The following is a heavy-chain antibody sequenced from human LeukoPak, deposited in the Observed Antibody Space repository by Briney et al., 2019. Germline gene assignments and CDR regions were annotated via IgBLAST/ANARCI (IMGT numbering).Heavy chain of an antibody. CDR3: AKDRDIYWYDSSGYFDY. CDR1: GLSFNSYA. V-gene: IGHV3-23*01. CDR2: ISSSGGST. J-gene: IGHJ4*02. Sequence: LSRSPSGLSFNSYAMSWVRPAPGKGLEWVSAISSSGGSTYYADSVKGQFTISKDNSKKTLYLQMNDLRAEDTAVYYCAKDRDIYWYDSSGYFDYWGEGTLVTVS. D-gene: IGHD3-22*01.